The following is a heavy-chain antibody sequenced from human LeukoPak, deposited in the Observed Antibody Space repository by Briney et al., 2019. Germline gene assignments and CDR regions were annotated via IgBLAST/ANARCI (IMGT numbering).Heavy chain of an antibody. J-gene: IGHJ4*02. CDR1: GFTFSDYS. CDR2: ISPAGDST. CDR3: ARRLVTAGITDFFDS. D-gene: IGHD2-2*01. Sequence: GGSLILSCTASGFTFSDYSMSWVRQAPGAGLEWVSAISPAGDSTTDADSVKGRFTISRDNSKSTLYLQMNGLTAEDTALYYCARRLVTAGITDFFDSWGQGTLVSVSS. V-gene: IGHV3-23*01.